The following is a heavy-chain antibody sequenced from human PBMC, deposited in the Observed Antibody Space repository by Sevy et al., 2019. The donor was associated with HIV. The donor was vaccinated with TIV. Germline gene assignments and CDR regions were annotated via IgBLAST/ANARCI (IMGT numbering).Heavy chain of an antibody. CDR3: AKGHRGVTDY. Sequence: GGSLRLSCTASGFSFSSSWMHWVRQPPGKEPVWVSHIDSDGMSTRYADSVKGRFTVSRDNGKNTMYLQMNSLRVDDTAVYYSAKGHRGVTDYWGQGTLVTVSS. V-gene: IGHV3-74*01. CDR1: GFSFSSSW. J-gene: IGHJ4*02. D-gene: IGHD3-10*01. CDR2: IDSDGMST.